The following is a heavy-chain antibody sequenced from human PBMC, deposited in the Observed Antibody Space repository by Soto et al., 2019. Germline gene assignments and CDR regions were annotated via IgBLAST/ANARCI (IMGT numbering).Heavy chain of an antibody. J-gene: IGHJ6*02. V-gene: IGHV3-9*01. CDR1: GFTFDDYA. CDR3: AKSSAVAGHYYYYGMDV. D-gene: IGHD6-19*01. Sequence: GGSLRLSCAASGFTFDDYAMHWVRQAPGKGLEWVSGISWNSGSIGYADSVKGRFTISRDNAKNSLYLQMNSLRAEDTALYYRAKSSAVAGHYYYYGMDVWGQGTTVTVSS. CDR2: ISWNSGSI.